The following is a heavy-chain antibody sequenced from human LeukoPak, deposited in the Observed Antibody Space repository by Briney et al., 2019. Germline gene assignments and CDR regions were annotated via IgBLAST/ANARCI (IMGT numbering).Heavy chain of an antibody. J-gene: IGHJ6*03. CDR1: SGSISGYH. D-gene: IGHD6-6*01. Sequence: SETLSLTCTVSSGSISGYHWSWIRQPPGRGLEWIGHIYESGTTNYNPSLKSRVTISVETSMDQFSLNLKSVTAADTAVYYCARVKIAAPYYYSFMDVWGKGTTVTVSS. CDR2: IYESGTT. CDR3: ARVKIAAPYYYSFMDV. V-gene: IGHV4-59*01.